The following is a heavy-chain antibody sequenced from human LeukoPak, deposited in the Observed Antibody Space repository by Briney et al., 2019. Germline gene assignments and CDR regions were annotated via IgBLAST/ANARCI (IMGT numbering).Heavy chain of an antibody. V-gene: IGHV1-46*01. CDR2: INPSGGST. CDR1: GGTFSSYA. J-gene: IGHJ5*02. CDR3: ARDGCSSSSCQAGGNWFDP. Sequence: GASVKVSCKASGGTFSSYAISWVRQAPGQGLEWMGIINPSGGSTSYAQKFQGRVTMTRDTSTSTVYMELSSLRSEDTAVYYCARDGCSSSSCQAGGNWFDPWGQGTLVTVSS. D-gene: IGHD2-2*01.